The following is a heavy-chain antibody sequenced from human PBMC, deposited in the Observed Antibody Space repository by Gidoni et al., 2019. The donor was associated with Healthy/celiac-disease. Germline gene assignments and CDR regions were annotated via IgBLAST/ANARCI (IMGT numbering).Heavy chain of an antibody. CDR1: GFTFSSYA. D-gene: IGHD1-26*01. J-gene: IGHJ6*02. CDR2: ISYDGSNK. V-gene: IGHV3-30*04. Sequence: QVQLVESGGGVVQPGRSLRLSCAASGFTFSSYAMHWVRQAPGKGLGWVAVISYDGSNKYYADSVKGRFTISRDNSKNTLYLQMNSLRAEDTAVYYCARDEGVGATDSLYYYYGMDVWGQGTTVTVSS. CDR3: ARDEGVGATDSLYYYYGMDV.